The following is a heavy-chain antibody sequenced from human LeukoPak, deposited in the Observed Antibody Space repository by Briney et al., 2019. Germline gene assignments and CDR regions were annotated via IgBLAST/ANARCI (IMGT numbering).Heavy chain of an antibody. J-gene: IGHJ4*02. V-gene: IGHV4-59*01. Sequence: PSETLSLTCTVSGGSISSYYWSWIRQPPGKGLEWIGYIYYSGSTNYNPSLKSRVTISVDTSKNQFSLKLSSVTAADTAVYYCERSYSSSWYLSYWGQGTLVTVSS. CDR2: IYYSGST. CDR1: GGSISSYY. D-gene: IGHD6-13*01. CDR3: ERSYSSSWYLSY.